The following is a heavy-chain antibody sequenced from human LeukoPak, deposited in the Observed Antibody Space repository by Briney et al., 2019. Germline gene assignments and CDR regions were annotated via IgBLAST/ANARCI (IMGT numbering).Heavy chain of an antibody. J-gene: IGHJ4*02. D-gene: IGHD2-2*01. Sequence: GGSLRLSCAASGFTFSDHYMDWVRQAPGKGLEWVGRIRNKANSYTTAYAASVKGRFTISRDESKNSLYLQMNSLKTEDTAVYYCASALGYCSSTSCDYWGQGTLVTVSS. CDR1: GFTFSDHY. CDR3: ASALGYCSSTSCDY. CDR2: IRNKANSYTT. V-gene: IGHV3-72*01.